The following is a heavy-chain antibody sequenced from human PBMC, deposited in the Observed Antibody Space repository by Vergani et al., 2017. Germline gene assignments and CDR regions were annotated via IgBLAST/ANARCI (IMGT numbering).Heavy chain of an antibody. Sequence: QVQLQESGPGLVKPSQTLSLTCTVSGGSISSGSYYWSWIRQPAGKGLEWIGRIYTSGSTNYNPSLKSRVTISVDTSKNQFSLKLSSVTAADTAVYDCARSRYFDWSTLYYFDYWGQGTLVTVSS. CDR2: IYTSGST. J-gene: IGHJ4*02. CDR1: GGSISSGSYY. CDR3: ARSRYFDWSTLYYFDY. V-gene: IGHV4-61*02. D-gene: IGHD3-9*01.